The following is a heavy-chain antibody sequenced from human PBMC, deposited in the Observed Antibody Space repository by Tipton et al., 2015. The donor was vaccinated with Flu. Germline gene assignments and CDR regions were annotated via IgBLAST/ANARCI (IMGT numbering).Heavy chain of an antibody. Sequence: TLSLTCTVSGGSISSGSYYWSWIRQPAGKGLEWIGRIYTSGSTKYNPSLKRRLTISVDTSKNQFSLKLSSVTSADTAVYYCARGRLSLPLYHYGMDVWGQGTMVTVSS. V-gene: IGHV4-61*02. J-gene: IGHJ6*02. CDR1: GGSISSGSYY. CDR3: ARGRLSLPLYHYGMDV. D-gene: IGHD2-21*02. CDR2: IYTSGST.